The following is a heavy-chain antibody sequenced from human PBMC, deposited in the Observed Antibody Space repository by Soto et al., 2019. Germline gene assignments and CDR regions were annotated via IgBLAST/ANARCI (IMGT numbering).Heavy chain of an antibody. Sequence: AWGSLRLSCGVSGFNVMSYWFSWVRKTPGKGLEWGASIKDDGSEIYYLQSVRGRFPISRDSAGNALHLAMNYLSAEDTAVYFCARDIGFDYVNWGQGTLVAVSS. V-gene: IGHV3-7*01. D-gene: IGHD3-16*01. CDR3: ARDIGFDYVN. CDR1: GFNVMSYW. J-gene: IGHJ4*02. CDR2: IKDDGSEI.